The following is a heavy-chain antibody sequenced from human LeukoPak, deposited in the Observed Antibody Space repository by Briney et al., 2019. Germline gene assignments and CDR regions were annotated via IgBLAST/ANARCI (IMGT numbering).Heavy chain of an antibody. CDR1: GGSISSGDYY. CDR3: ARDRGGRYYYDSSGRAPHYFDY. J-gene: IGHJ4*02. D-gene: IGHD3-22*01. Sequence: SETLSLTCTVSGGSISSGDYYWSWLRQPPGKGLEWIGYIYYSGSTYYNPSLKSRVTISVDTSKNQFSLKLSSVTAADTAVYYCARDRGGRYYYDSSGRAPHYFDYWGQGTLVTVSS. CDR2: IYYSGST. V-gene: IGHV4-30-4*01.